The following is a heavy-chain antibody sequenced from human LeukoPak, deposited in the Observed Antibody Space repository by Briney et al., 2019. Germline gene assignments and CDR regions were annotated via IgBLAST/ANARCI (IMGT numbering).Heavy chain of an antibody. D-gene: IGHD2-2*01. V-gene: IGHV4-30-4*08. CDR2: IYYSGST. J-gene: IGHJ4*02. CDR3: ARLVVPAAILDY. Sequence: SQTLSLTCTVSGGSISSGDYYWSWIRQPPGKGLEWIGYIYYSGSTYYNPSLKSRVTISVDTSKNQFSLKLSSVTAADTAVYYCARLVVPAAILDYWGQGTLVTVSS. CDR1: GGSISSGDYY.